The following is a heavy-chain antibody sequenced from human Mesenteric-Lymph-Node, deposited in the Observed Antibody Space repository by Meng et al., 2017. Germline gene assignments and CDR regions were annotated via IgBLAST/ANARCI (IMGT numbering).Heavy chain of an antibody. CDR1: GFTLSSFW. CDR2: IKPEETYI. Sequence: GESLKISCAASGFTLSSFWMHWVRQAPGKGLVWVSRIKPEETYISYGDSVKGRFTISRENAKNSLYLQMNSLRAGDTAVYYCARGGMDVWGQGTMVTVSS. J-gene: IGHJ6*02. CDR3: ARGGMDV. V-gene: IGHV3-74*01.